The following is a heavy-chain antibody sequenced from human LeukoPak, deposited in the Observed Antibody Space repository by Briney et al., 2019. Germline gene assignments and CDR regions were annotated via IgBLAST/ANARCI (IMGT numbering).Heavy chain of an antibody. CDR1: GFTFSSYS. J-gene: IGHJ4*02. Sequence: GGSLRLSCPASGFTFSSYSMNWVRPAAGKGLEWVSSISSSSSYIYYADSVKDGSTLSRDNAKNSLDLQLTSLRAEDTALYYCASGSGFYYFDYWGQGTLVTVFS. CDR3: ASGSGFYYFDY. V-gene: IGHV3-21*01. D-gene: IGHD3-10*01. CDR2: ISSSSSYI.